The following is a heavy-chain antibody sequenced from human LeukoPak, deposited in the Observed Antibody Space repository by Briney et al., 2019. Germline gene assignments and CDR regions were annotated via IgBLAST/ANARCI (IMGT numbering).Heavy chain of an antibody. V-gene: IGHV3-30-3*01. D-gene: IGHD3-10*01. CDR1: GFTFRNYV. Sequence: GGSLGLSCAASGFTFRNYVIHWVRQAPGKGLEWVAVTSSGLNVKLYADSVKGRFTISRDNSRSTLYLQMNSLRPEDTAIYYCAREGYYGSGSPPSLYFDYWGQGTLVTVSS. CDR2: TSSGLNVK. CDR3: AREGYYGSGSPPSLYFDY. J-gene: IGHJ4*02.